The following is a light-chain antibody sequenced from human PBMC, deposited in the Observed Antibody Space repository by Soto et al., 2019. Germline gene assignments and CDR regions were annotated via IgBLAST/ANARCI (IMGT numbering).Light chain of an antibody. V-gene: IGKV3-20*01. CDR3: QQYGSSPPYT. CDR2: GSS. Sequence: EIVLTQSPGTLSLSPGERATLSCRASQSVSGSYLAWYQQKPGQSPRLLIYGSSDRATGIPDRFSGSGSGADFTLIISRVEPEDVAVYYCQQYGSSPPYTFGQGTKLEIK. CDR1: QSVSGSY. J-gene: IGKJ2*01.